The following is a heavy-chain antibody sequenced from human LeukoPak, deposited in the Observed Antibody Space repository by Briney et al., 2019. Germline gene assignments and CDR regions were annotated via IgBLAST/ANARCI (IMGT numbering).Heavy chain of an antibody. CDR1: GGSISSYY. CDR2: IYTSGST. Sequence: SETLSLTCTVSGGSISSYYWSWIRQPAGKGLEWIGRIYTSGSTNYNPSLKSRVTMSVDTSKNQFSLKLSSVTAADTAVYYCARGLGVVPHYYYYYMDVWGKGTTVTVSS. D-gene: IGHD3-3*01. V-gene: IGHV4-4*07. CDR3: ARGLGVVPHYYYYYMDV. J-gene: IGHJ6*03.